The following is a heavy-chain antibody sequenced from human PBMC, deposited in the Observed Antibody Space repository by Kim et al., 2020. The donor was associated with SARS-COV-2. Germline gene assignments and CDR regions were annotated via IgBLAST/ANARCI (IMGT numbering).Heavy chain of an antibody. V-gene: IGHV5-51*01. CDR2: IYPDDSDT. CDR1: GYSFTNYW. CDR3: ARQVYCSSTSCPRYYYYYYMDV. J-gene: IGHJ6*03. D-gene: IGHD2-2*01. Sequence: GESLKISCKGSGYSFTNYWIGWVRQMPGKGLEWMGIIYPDDSDTRYSPSFQGQVTISADKSISTAYLQWSSLKASDTAMYYCARQVYCSSTSCPRYYYYYYMDVWGKGTTVTVSS.